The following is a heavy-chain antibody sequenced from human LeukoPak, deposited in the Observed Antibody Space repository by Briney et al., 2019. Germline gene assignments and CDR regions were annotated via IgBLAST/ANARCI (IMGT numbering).Heavy chain of an antibody. Sequence: ASVKVSCKASGYTFTSYGISWVRQAAGKGLEWMGCISAYNGNTNYAQKLQGRVTMTTDTSTSTAYMELRSLRSDDTAVYYCARVGYCSGGSCYSAGDAFDIWGQGTMVTVSS. D-gene: IGHD2-15*01. V-gene: IGHV1-18*01. J-gene: IGHJ3*02. CDR2: ISAYNGNT. CDR3: ARVGYCSGGSCYSAGDAFDI. CDR1: GYTFTSYG.